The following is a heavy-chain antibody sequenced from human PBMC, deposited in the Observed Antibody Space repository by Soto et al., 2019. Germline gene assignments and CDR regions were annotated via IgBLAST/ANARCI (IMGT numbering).Heavy chain of an antibody. D-gene: IGHD2-15*01. Sequence: QVQLQESGPGLVKPSQTLSLTCTVSGGSISSGGYYWSWIRQHPGKGLEWIGYIYYSGSTYYNPSHKSRVSISGDTSKNHCSLKLSAVTAADTAVYYCARDLGYCSGGSCYPGYNWFDPWGQGTLVTVSS. CDR3: ARDLGYCSGGSCYPGYNWFDP. J-gene: IGHJ5*02. CDR2: IYYSGST. CDR1: GGSISSGGYY. V-gene: IGHV4-31*03.